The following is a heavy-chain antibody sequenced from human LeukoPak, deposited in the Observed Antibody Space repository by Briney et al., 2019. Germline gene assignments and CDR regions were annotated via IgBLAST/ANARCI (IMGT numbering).Heavy chain of an antibody. D-gene: IGHD6-19*01. V-gene: IGHV5-51*01. Sequence: GESLKISCKGSGYTFTSYWIGWVRQMPGKGLEWMGIIYPGDSDTRYSPSFQGQVTTSADKSINTAYLQWSSLKASDTAMYFCARGAGYSSYWYSDYWGQGTLVTVSS. CDR2: IYPGDSDT. J-gene: IGHJ4*02. CDR3: ARGAGYSSYWYSDY. CDR1: GYTFTSYW.